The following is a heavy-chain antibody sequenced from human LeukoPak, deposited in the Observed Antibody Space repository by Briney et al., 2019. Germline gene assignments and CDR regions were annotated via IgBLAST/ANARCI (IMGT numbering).Heavy chain of an antibody. CDR1: GSNSGYY. D-gene: IGHD2-2*01. V-gene: IGHV4-4*09. J-gene: IGHJ3*02. CDR3: ARQKCTSTSCLTKNAFDI. CDR2: IYTSGST. Sequence: PSETLSLTCTVSGSNSGYYWSWIRQPPGKGLEWIGYIYTSGSTNYNPSLESRVTISVDTSKIQFSLDLSSVTAADTAVYYCARQKCTSTSCLTKNAFDIWGQGTMVTVSS.